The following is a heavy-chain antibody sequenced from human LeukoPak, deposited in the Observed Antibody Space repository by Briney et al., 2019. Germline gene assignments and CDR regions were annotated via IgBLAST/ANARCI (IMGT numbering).Heavy chain of an antibody. CDR2: IYYSGST. V-gene: IGHV4-59*01. D-gene: IGHD3-10*01. J-gene: IGHJ5*02. Sequence: SETLSLTCTVSGGSISSYYWSWIRQPPGKGLEWIGYIYYSGSTNYNPSLKSRVTISVDTSKNQFSLKLSSVTAADTAVYYCARDLDGSATNWFVPWGQGTLVTVSS. CDR3: ARDLDGSATNWFVP. CDR1: GGSISSYY.